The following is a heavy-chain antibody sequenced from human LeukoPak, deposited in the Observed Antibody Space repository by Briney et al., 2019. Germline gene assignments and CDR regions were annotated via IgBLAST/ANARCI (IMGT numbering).Heavy chain of an antibody. J-gene: IGHJ4*02. V-gene: IGHV4-59*08. CDR2: IYYSGST. Sequence: PSETLSLTCTVSGVSISSYYWSWIRQPPGKGLEWIGYIYYSGSTKYNPSLKSRVTISVDTSKNQFSLKLSSVTAADTAVYYCASQGSIFGVVIDYWGQGTLVTVSS. D-gene: IGHD3-3*01. CDR3: ASQGSIFGVVIDY. CDR1: GVSISSYY.